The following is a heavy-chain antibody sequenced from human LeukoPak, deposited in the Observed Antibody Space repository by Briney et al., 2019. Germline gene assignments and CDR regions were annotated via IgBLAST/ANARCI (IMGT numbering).Heavy chain of an antibody. D-gene: IGHD4/OR15-4a*01. V-gene: IGHV3-23*01. CDR2: IGGVGDDP. CDR1: GFTFSDFA. CDR3: AKDMVQRNGVSDPFDI. J-gene: IGHJ3*02. Sequence: GGSLRLSCLASGFTFSDFAMNWVRQAPGRGLEWVSHIGGVGDDPYYADSVKGRFTISRDNPKSMLFLQLTSLRADDAAVYFCAKDMVQRNGVSDPFDIWGQGTMVTVSS.